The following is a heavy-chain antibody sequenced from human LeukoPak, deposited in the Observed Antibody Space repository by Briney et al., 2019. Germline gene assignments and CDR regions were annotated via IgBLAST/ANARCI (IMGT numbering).Heavy chain of an antibody. V-gene: IGHV4-59*01. J-gene: IGHJ4*02. D-gene: IGHD5-24*01. CDR2: IYYSGST. Sequence: SETLSLTCTVSGGSISSYYWSWIRQPPGKGLEWIGYIYYSGSTNYNPSLKSRVTISVDTSKNQFSLKLTSVTAADTAVYFCARGSRDGYNYFDYWGQGILVTVSS. CDR1: GGSISSYY. CDR3: ARGSRDGYNYFDY.